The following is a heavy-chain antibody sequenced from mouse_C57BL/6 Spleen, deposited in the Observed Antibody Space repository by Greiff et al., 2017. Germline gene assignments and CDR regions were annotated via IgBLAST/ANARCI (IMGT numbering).Heavy chain of an antibody. CDR3: AKVTTVVDWYFDV. CDR2: INPNYGTT. Sequence: EVQLQQPGPELVKPGASVKISCKASGYSFTDYYMNWVKQSHGKSLEWIGVINPNYGTTSYNQKFKGKATLTVDQSSSTAYMQLNSLTSEDSAVYYCAKVTTVVDWYFDVWGTGTTVTVSS. CDR1: GYSFTDYY. D-gene: IGHD1-1*01. J-gene: IGHJ1*03. V-gene: IGHV1-39*01.